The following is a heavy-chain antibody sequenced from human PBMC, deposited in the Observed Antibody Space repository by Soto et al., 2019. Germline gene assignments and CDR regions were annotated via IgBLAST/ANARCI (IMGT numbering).Heavy chain of an antibody. D-gene: IGHD2-21*01. CDR2: VYYSGGA. CDR1: GVSMHNSHSF. CDR3: GRVVEGATRHTDFDS. Sequence: SETLSLTCTVSGVSMHNSHSFWGWIRQPPGKGLEFIGNVYYSGGAHYNPSLKSRVAISVDTANNQVSLKMSSVTAADTAVYYCGRVVEGATRHTDFDSWGQGTLVTVS. J-gene: IGHJ5*01. V-gene: IGHV4-39*01.